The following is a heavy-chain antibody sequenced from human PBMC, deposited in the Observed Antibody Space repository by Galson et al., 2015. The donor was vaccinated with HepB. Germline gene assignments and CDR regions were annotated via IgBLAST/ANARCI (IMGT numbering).Heavy chain of an antibody. Sequence: SLRLSCAASGFTFSDYYMSWIRQAPGKGLEWVSYISSSSSYTNYADSVKGRFTISRDNAKNSLYLQMNSLRAEDTAVYYCARVPRTVAGFPFDYWGQGTLVTVSS. V-gene: IGHV3-11*06. CDR1: GFTFSDYY. CDR2: ISSSSSYT. D-gene: IGHD6-19*01. J-gene: IGHJ4*02. CDR3: ARVPRTVAGFPFDY.